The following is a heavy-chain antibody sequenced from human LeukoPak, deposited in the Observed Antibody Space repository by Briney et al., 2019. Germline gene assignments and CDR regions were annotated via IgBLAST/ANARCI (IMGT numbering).Heavy chain of an antibody. CDR2: IYYSGST. Sequence: PSETLSLTCTVSGGSISSGGYYWSWIRQHPGKGLEWIGYIYYSGSTYYNPSLKSRVTISVDTSKNQFSLKLSSVTAADTAVYYCARDGAAAAGRYYMDVWGKGTTVTVSS. V-gene: IGHV4-31*03. CDR3: ARDGAAAAGRYYMDV. J-gene: IGHJ6*03. CDR1: GGSISSGGYY. D-gene: IGHD6-13*01.